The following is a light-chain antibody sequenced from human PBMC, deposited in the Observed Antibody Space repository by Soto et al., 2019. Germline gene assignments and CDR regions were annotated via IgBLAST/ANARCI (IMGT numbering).Light chain of an antibody. V-gene: IGKV3-15*01. CDR2: VAS. Sequence: IVMTQSPATLSVSPGETATLSCRASQSVSRFLAWYQQKPGQAPRLLMYVASTRATGIPARFSGSGSGTEFNLTLTGLQSEDFAVYYCQQYNKWPPWTFGQGTKVDMK. J-gene: IGKJ1*01. CDR1: QSVSRF. CDR3: QQYNKWPPWT.